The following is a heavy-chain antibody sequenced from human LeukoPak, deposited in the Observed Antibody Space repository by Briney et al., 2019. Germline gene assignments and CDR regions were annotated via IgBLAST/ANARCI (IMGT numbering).Heavy chain of an antibody. D-gene: IGHD5-24*01. CDR3: ARDFVGYNEYYSDY. V-gene: IGHV1-69*01. Sequence: SVKVSCKASGGTFSSYSFSWVRQAPGQGLEWMGAIPIFGTANYAQKFQDRVTFTADESTNTAYMELSSLRSEDSAVYYCARDFVGYNEYYSDYWGQGTLVAVSS. CDR2: IPIFGTA. CDR1: GGTFSSYS. J-gene: IGHJ4*02.